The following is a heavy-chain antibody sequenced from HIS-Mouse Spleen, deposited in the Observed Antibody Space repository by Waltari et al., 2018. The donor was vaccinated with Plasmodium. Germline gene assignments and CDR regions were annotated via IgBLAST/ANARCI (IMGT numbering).Heavy chain of an antibody. D-gene: IGHD5-12*01. V-gene: IGHV3-74*01. CDR3: ARDVSKIVATIDY. J-gene: IGHJ4*02. CDR2: MNSDGSST. Sequence: EVQLVESGGGLVQPGGSLRLSCAASGFTFCSYWIHWVRQAPGKGLVWVSRMNSDGSSTSYADSVKGRFTISRDNAKNTLYLQMNSLRAEDTAVYYCARDVSKIVATIDYWGQGTLVTVSS. CDR1: GFTFCSYW.